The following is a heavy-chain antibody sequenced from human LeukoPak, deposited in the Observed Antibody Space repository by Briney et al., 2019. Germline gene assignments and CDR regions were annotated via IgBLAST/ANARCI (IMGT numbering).Heavy chain of an antibody. Sequence: PGGSLRLSCVASGSTFRTYWMNWVRQTPGKGLEWLANIKQDGSEKYFVDSMKGRLTISRDNTKNSLYLQMNSLRAEDTAVYYCARVFSGLRFSIDYWGQGTLVTVSS. D-gene: IGHD5-12*01. V-gene: IGHV3-7*01. CDR3: ARVFSGLRFSIDY. CDR2: IKQDGSEK. J-gene: IGHJ4*02. CDR1: GSTFRTYW.